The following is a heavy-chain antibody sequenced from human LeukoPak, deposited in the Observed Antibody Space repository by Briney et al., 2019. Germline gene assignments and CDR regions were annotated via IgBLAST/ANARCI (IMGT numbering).Heavy chain of an antibody. Sequence: PSETLSLTCTVSGGSISSGGYYWSWIRQHPGKGLEWIGYIYYSGSTYYNPSLKSRVTISVDTSKNQFSLKLSSVTAADTAVYYCARDSATVTKTAYQYYYYGMDVCGQGTTVTVSS. CDR1: GGSISSGGYY. J-gene: IGHJ6*02. CDR2: IYYSGST. D-gene: IGHD4-11*01. V-gene: IGHV4-31*03. CDR3: ARDSATVTKTAYQYYYYGMDV.